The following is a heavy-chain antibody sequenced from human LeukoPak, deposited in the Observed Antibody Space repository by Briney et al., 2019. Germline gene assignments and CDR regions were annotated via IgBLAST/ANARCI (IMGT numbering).Heavy chain of an antibody. J-gene: IGHJ4*02. CDR1: GGTFSSYA. D-gene: IGHD3-3*01. V-gene: IGHV1-69*13. CDR3: ATEGGYDFWSGCGY. CDR2: IIPIFGTA. Sequence: ASVKVSCKASGGTFSSYAISWVRRAPGQGLEWMGGIIPIFGTANYAQKFQGRVTTTADESTSTAYMELSSLRSEDTAVYYCATEGGYDFWSGCGYWGQGTLVTVSS.